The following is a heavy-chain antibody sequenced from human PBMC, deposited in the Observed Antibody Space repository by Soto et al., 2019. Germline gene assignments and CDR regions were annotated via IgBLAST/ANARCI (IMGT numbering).Heavy chain of an antibody. Sequence: QVQLVQSGVEVKKPGASVKVSCQASGYNFIGYYIHWVRQAPGQGLEWMGWLNPRRGGTYYAQKFQGRVTMTGDTSTNTVYMELTSLTFDDTAVYYCARDEGSMLRGVQWFDSWGQGTPVTVSS. J-gene: IGHJ5*01. CDR2: LNPRRGGT. CDR1: GYNFIGYY. D-gene: IGHD3-10*01. CDR3: ARDEGSMLRGVQWFDS. V-gene: IGHV1-2*02.